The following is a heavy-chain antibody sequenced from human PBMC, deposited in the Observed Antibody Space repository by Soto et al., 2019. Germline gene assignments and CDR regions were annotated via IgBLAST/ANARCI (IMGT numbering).Heavy chain of an antibody. Sequence: SETLSLTCTVSGGSISSYYWSWIRQPPGKGLEWIGYIYYSGSTNYNPSLKSRVTISVDTSKNQFSLKLSSVTAADTAVYYCARDPVGDYLDYWGQGTLVTVS. D-gene: IGHD4-17*01. V-gene: IGHV4-59*01. CDR3: ARDPVGDYLDY. CDR2: IYYSGST. J-gene: IGHJ4*02. CDR1: GGSISSYY.